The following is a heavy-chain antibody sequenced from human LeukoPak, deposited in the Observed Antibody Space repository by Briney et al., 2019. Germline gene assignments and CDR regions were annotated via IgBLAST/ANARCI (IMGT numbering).Heavy chain of an antibody. V-gene: IGHV1-46*01. D-gene: IGHD6-13*01. CDR2: INPSGGST. CDR1: GFNFTNYY. J-gene: IGHJ4*02. Sequence: GASVKVSCKTSGFNFTNYYLHWVRQAPGQGLEWVGIINPSGGSTSYAQKFQGRVTMTRDMSTSTVYMELSSLRSEDTAVYYCARDRRAAAGMFYYYFDYWGQGTLVTVSS. CDR3: ARDRRAAAGMFYYYFDY.